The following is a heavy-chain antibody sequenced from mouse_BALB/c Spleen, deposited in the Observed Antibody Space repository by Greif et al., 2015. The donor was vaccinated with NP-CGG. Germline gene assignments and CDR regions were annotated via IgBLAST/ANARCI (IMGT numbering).Heavy chain of an antibody. CDR2: ISSGSSTI. CDR3: AKKFLDWYFDV. Sequence: EVHLVESGGGLVQPGGSRKLSCAASGFTFSSFGMHWVRQAPEKGLEWVAYISSGSSTIYYADTVKGRFTISRDNPKNTLFLPMTSLRSKDPAMYYCAKKFLDWYFDVWGAGTTGPVSS. D-gene: IGHD2-10*02. J-gene: IGHJ1*01. V-gene: IGHV5-17*02. CDR1: GFTFSSFG.